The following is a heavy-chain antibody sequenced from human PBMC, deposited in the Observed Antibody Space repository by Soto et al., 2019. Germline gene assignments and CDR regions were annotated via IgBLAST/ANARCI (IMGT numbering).Heavy chain of an antibody. CDR1: GGTFSSYA. CDR3: ARSPGAARTQFDY. V-gene: IGHV1-69*13. D-gene: IGHD6-6*01. Sequence: ASVEVSCKXSGGTFSSYAISWVRQAPGQGLEWMGGIIPIFGTANYAQKFQGRVTITADESTSTAYMELSSLRSEDTAVYYCARSPGAARTQFDYWGQGTLVTVSS. CDR2: IIPIFGTA. J-gene: IGHJ4*02.